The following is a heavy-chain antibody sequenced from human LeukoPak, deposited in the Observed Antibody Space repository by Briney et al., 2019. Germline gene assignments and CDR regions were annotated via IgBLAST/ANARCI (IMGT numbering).Heavy chain of an antibody. V-gene: IGHV4-31*03. Sequence: PSETLSLTCTISGGSINNGGYYWSWIRQHPGKGLEWIGYIYYSGSSYYNPSLRSRVTISVDTSKNHFSLKLSSVTAADTAVYYCARNRDGYNSFDYWGQGTLVTVSS. D-gene: IGHD5-24*01. CDR1: GGSINNGGYY. CDR2: IYYSGSS. CDR3: ARNRDGYNSFDY. J-gene: IGHJ4*02.